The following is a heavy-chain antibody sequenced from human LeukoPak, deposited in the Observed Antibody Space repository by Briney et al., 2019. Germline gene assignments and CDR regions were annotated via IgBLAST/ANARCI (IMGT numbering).Heavy chain of an antibody. CDR3: ARQSQAPFDY. J-gene: IGHJ4*02. CDR2: ISSSSDTI. Sequence: PGGSLRLSCAASGFTFSSYSMNWVRQAPGKGLEWVSYISSSSDTIYYADSVKGRFTISRDNAKNSLYLQMNSLRAEDTAVYYCARQSQAPFDYWGQGTLVTVSS. V-gene: IGHV3-48*04. CDR1: GFTFSSYS.